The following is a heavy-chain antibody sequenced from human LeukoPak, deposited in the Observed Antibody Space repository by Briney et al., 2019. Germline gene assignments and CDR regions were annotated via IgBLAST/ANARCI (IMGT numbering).Heavy chain of an antibody. CDR3: ARLPPRYGSGSYRIYYYYMDV. CDR1: GRSISSYY. J-gene: IGHJ6*03. Sequence: PSETLSLTCTVSGRSISSYYWSWIRQPPGKGLEWIGYIYYSGSTNYNPSLKSRVTISVDTSKNQFSLTLSSVTAADTAVYYCARLPPRYGSGSYRIYYYYMDVWGKGTTVTVSS. CDR2: IYYSGST. V-gene: IGHV4-59*08. D-gene: IGHD3-10*01.